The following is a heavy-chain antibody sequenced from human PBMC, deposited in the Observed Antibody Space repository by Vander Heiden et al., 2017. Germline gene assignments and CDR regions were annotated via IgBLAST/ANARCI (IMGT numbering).Heavy chain of an antibody. J-gene: IGHJ4*01. Sequence: EVQLLEAGGGLVQPRGSLRLSCAGSEFAVSTSAMGWVRPAPGEGLEWVASVTRQSTTYYANSVRGRFTISRDNAENTVYLQMNSLRAADTAVYYCATDHPSSGWPCFDLWGRGTLVSVSS. CDR2: VTRQSTT. V-gene: IGHV3-23*01. CDR1: EFAVSTSA. CDR3: ATDHPSSGWPCFDL. D-gene: IGHD6-19*01.